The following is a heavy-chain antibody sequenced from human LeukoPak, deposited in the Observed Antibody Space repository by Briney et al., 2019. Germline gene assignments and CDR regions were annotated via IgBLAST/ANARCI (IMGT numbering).Heavy chain of an antibody. D-gene: IGHD2-15*01. CDR1: GFTFNNYP. Sequence: GGSLRLSCAASGFTFNNYPMHWVRQAPGKGLEWVAVIGFDGVIKLYTDSVKGRFTISRDDSKSTLFLQMDSLRAEDTALYYCAREIVGEGNFDCWGQGTLVTVSS. J-gene: IGHJ4*02. CDR3: AREIVGEGNFDC. V-gene: IGHV3-30*07. CDR2: IGFDGVIK.